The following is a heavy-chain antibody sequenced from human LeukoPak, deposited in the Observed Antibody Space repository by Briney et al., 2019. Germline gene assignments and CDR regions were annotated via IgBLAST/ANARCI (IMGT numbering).Heavy chain of an antibody. CDR2: IIPIFGTA. D-gene: IGHD2-2*01. V-gene: IGHV1-69*13. CDR3: ASGPLGYCSSTSCYNVDY. Sequence: GASVKVSCKASGGTFSSYAISWVRQAPGQGLEWMGGIIPIFGTANYAQKLQGRVTITADESTSTAYMELSSLRSEDTAVYYCASGPLGYCSSTSCYNVDYWGQGTLVTVSS. J-gene: IGHJ4*02. CDR1: GGTFSSYA.